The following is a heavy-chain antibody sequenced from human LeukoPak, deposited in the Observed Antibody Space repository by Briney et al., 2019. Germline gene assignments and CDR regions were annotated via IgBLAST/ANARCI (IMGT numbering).Heavy chain of an antibody. D-gene: IGHD3-10*01. Sequence: PGGSLRLSCAASGFTFSDYYMSRIRQAPGKGLEWVSYISSSGSTIYYADSVKGRFTISRDNAKNSLYLQMNSLRAEDTAVYYCARTMVRGFSDAFDIWGQGTMVTVSS. CDR3: ARTMVRGFSDAFDI. CDR2: ISSSGSTI. J-gene: IGHJ3*02. V-gene: IGHV3-11*01. CDR1: GFTFSDYY.